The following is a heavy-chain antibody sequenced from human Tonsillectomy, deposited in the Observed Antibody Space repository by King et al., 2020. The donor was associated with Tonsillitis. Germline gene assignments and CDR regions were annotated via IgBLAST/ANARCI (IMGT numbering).Heavy chain of an antibody. Sequence: VQLQQWGAGLLKPSETLSLTCAVYGGSFSGYYWSWIRQPPGKGLEWIGEINHSVSTNYNPSLKSRVTISVDTSKNQFSLKLSSVTAADTAVYYCARRNRGPRIAVAGRLFDYWGQGTLVTVSS. V-gene: IGHV4-34*01. D-gene: IGHD6-19*01. CDR1: GGSFSGYY. CDR2: INHSVST. J-gene: IGHJ4*02. CDR3: ARRNRGPRIAVAGRLFDY.